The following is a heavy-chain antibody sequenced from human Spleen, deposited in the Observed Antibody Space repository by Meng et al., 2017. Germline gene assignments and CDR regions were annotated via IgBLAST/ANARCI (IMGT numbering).Heavy chain of an antibody. CDR1: GFTFSNYA. V-gene: IGHV3-23*01. D-gene: IGHD6-19*01. J-gene: IGHJ3*02. CDR2: VSTGGGRT. CDR3: AKEADRIFPLYASGWHNAFDI. Sequence: GESLKISCAASGFTFSNYALSWVRQAPGKGLQWVSGVSTGGGRTFYADSVRGRFTISRDNSRNTLDLQMNSLRAEDTAIYYCAKEADRIFPLYASGWHNAFDIWGQGTSVTVSS.